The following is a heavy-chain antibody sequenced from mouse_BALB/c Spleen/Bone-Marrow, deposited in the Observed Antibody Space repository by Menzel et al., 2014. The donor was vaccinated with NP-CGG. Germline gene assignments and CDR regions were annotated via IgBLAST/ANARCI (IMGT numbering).Heavy chain of an antibody. CDR2: IDPANDNT. CDR1: GFNIKDTY. Sequence: EVQLQQSGAELVKPGASVKLSCTASGFNIKDTYIHWVKQRPEQGLEWIGGIDPANDNTKYDPKFQGKATIIADTSSSTAYLQLSSLTSEDTAVYYCASYVYGYYFDYWGQGTPLTISS. CDR3: ASYVYGYYFDY. D-gene: IGHD2-2*01. V-gene: IGHV14-3*02. J-gene: IGHJ2*01.